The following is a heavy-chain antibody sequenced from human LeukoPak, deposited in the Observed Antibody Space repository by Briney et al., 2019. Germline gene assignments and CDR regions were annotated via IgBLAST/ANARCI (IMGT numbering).Heavy chain of an antibody. D-gene: IGHD1-26*01. CDR1: GFTVSSNY. J-gene: IGHJ4*02. Sequence: GGSLRLSCAASGFTVSSNYMSWVRQAPGKGLEWVSVIYGGGSTYYADSVKGRFTISRDNSKNTLYLQMNSLRAEDTAVYYCARDRGGATVFDYWGQGTLVTVSS. CDR3: ARDRGGATVFDY. V-gene: IGHV3-53*01. CDR2: IYGGGST.